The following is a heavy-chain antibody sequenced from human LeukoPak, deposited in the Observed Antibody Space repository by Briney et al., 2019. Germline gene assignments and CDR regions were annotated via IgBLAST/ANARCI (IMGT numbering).Heavy chain of an antibody. D-gene: IGHD5-24*01. CDR1: EFTVSRNY. J-gene: IGHJ4*02. CDR2: IFSNGDT. Sequence: GGSLRLPCTASEFTVSRNYMLWVRQAPGKGLEWVSLIFSNGDTHYADSVKGRFTISRDTSKNTVSLQMNSLRVEDTAMYYCTRDQMNYWGQGTLVTVSS. V-gene: IGHV3-53*01. CDR3: TRDQMNY.